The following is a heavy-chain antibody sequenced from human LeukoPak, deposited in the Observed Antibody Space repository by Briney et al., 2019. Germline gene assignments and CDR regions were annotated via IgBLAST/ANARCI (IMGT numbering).Heavy chain of an antibody. CDR2: IYYSGIT. Sequence: SETLSLTCTVSGGSISSNGYYWGWIRQSPGEGLEWIGNIYYSGITYYNASLKSRVTISVDTSKNQFSLKLSSVTAADTAVYYCARSSSGYSYYYMDVWGKGTTVTVSS. CDR1: GGSISSNGYY. J-gene: IGHJ6*03. D-gene: IGHD3-3*01. V-gene: IGHV4-39*07. CDR3: ARSSSGYSYYYMDV.